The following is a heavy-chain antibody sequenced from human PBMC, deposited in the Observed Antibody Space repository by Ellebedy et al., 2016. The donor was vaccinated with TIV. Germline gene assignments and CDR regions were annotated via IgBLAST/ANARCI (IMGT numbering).Heavy chain of an antibody. J-gene: IGHJ4*02. CDR1: GFTFSSYA. CDR3: AILGISVEYTNDGGFDY. D-gene: IGHD3-16*01. V-gene: IGHV3-23*01. Sequence: GESLKISCAASGFTFSSYALSWVRQAPGMGLEWVATINGSGISIYYADSVKGRFTISRDNSKNTLSLQMNSLRAEDTAVYYCAILGISVEYTNDGGFDYWGQGTLVTVSS. CDR2: INGSGISI.